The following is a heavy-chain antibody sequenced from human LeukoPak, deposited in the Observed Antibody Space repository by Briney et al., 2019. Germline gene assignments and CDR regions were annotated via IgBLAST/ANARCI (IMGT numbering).Heavy chain of an antibody. CDR2: FYYSGNT. J-gene: IGHJ4*02. V-gene: IGHV4-39*01. CDR1: GDSISSSSHY. CDR3: ARHLSTTVTTPGY. Sequence: PSETLSLTCSVSGDSISSSSHYWSWIRQPPGKGLEWIGSFYYSGNTYYNPSLKSRVTISVDTSKNQFSLRLSSVPAADTAVYYCARHLSTTVTTPGYWGQGTLVTVSS. D-gene: IGHD4-17*01.